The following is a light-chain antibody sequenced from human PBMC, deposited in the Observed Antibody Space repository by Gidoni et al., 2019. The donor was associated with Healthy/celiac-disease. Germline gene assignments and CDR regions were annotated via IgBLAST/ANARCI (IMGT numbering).Light chain of an antibody. CDR1: QSVSSY. Sequence: EIVLTQSPATLSLYPGERATLSCRASQSVSSYLAWYHQKPGPAPRLLIYDASNRATGIPARFSGSGSGTDFTLTISSLEPEDFAVYYCQQRSNWPPTFGGGTKVEIK. CDR3: QQRSNWPPT. V-gene: IGKV3-11*01. CDR2: DAS. J-gene: IGKJ4*01.